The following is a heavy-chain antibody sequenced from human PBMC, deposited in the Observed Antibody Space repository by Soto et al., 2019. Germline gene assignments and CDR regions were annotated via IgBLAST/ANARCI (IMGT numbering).Heavy chain of an antibody. D-gene: IGHD3-22*01. J-gene: IGHJ4*02. Sequence: QVQLVQSGAEVKKPGASVKVSCKASGYTFTSYDINWVRQATGQGLEWIGWMNPNSGNTGYAQKFQGRVNMTRSNSVSTDYMELNGLRSEDTAVYYCARGHNYYDSSGYYGDWGQGTLVTVSS. CDR2: MNPNSGNT. CDR3: ARGHNYYDSSGYYGD. V-gene: IGHV1-8*01. CDR1: GYTFTSYD.